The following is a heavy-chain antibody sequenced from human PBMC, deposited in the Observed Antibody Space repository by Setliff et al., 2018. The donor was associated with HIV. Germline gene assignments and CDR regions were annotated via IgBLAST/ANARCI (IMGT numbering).Heavy chain of an antibody. Sequence: GGSLRLSCAASGFIFSSYEMNWVRQAPGKGLEWVSYISSSGSPIHYADSVRGRFTTSRDNAKKSLYLQMNSLRAEDTAVYYCARTRGYSYGYSDYWGQGTLVTVSS. CDR1: GFIFSSYE. V-gene: IGHV3-48*03. J-gene: IGHJ4*02. CDR3: ARTRGYSYGYSDY. CDR2: ISSSGSPI. D-gene: IGHD5-18*01.